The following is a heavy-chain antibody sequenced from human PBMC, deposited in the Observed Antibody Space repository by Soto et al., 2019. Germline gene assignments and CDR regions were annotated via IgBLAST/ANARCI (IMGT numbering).Heavy chain of an antibody. CDR3: ARRDPSGKTDY. V-gene: IGHV1-18*01. D-gene: IGHD3-10*01. J-gene: IGHJ4*02. Sequence: QVHLVQSGAEVKKPGASVKVSCKASGYTFSNYGFSWVRQAPGQGPEWMGWISAYNGNTNYAQSLQGRFSLATDTSTSTAYMELESLRSDDTAVYYCARRDPSGKTDYWGQGTLVTVSS. CDR1: GYTFSNYG. CDR2: ISAYNGNT.